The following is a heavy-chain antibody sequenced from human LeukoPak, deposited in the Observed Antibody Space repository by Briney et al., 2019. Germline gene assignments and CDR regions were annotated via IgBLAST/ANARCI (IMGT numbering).Heavy chain of an antibody. D-gene: IGHD3-3*01. Sequence: GGSLRLSCAASGFTFSSYGMHWVRQAPGKGLEWVAFIRYDGSNKYYADSVEGRFTISRDNSKNTLYLQMNSLRAEDTAVYYCAKGGYYDFWSGYYKDAFDIWGQGTMVTVSS. J-gene: IGHJ3*02. CDR1: GFTFSSYG. V-gene: IGHV3-30*02. CDR2: IRYDGSNK. CDR3: AKGGYYDFWSGYYKDAFDI.